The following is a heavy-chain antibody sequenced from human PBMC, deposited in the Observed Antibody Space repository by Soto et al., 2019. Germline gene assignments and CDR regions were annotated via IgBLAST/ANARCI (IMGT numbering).Heavy chain of an antibody. Sequence: QVQLVQSGAEVKKPGASVKVSCKASGYTFTSYGISWVRQAPGQGLEWMGWISAYNGNTNYAQKLQGRVTMTTDTSTSTADMELRSLRSDDTAVYYCARDKIAVAADYGMDVWGQGTTVTVSS. CDR3: ARDKIAVAADYGMDV. J-gene: IGHJ6*02. V-gene: IGHV1-18*01. D-gene: IGHD6-19*01. CDR2: ISAYNGNT. CDR1: GYTFTSYG.